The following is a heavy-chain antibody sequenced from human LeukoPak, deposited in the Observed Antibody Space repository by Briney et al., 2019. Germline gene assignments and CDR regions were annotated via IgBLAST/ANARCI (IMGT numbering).Heavy chain of an antibody. CDR2: ISGSGGST. Sequence: QSGGSLRLSCAASGFTFSSYGMSWVRQAPGKGLEWVSAISGSGGSTYYADSVKGRFTISRDNSKNTLYLQMNSLRAEDTAVYYCAAAHIVVVPAAMDYWGQGTLVTVSS. CDR1: GFTFSSYG. D-gene: IGHD2-2*01. V-gene: IGHV3-23*01. J-gene: IGHJ4*02. CDR3: AAAHIVVVPAAMDY.